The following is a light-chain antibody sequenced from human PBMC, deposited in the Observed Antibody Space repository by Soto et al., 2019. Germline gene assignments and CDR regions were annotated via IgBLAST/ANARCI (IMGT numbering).Light chain of an antibody. V-gene: IGKV3-20*01. J-gene: IGKJ1*01. CDR1: QRVSSSY. Sequence: EIVFTQSPGTLSLSQGEIATLSCRASQRVSSSYLAWYQQKPGQAPRLLIYGAYSRATGIPDMFSGSGSETHFTLTISRLEPEDFSVYYCQQYGSASWTFGEVTKVEIK. CDR2: GAY. CDR3: QQYGSASWT.